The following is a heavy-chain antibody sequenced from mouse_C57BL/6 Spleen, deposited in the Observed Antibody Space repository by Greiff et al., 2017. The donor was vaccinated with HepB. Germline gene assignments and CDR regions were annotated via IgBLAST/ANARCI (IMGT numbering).Heavy chain of an antibody. CDR1: GYTFTSYW. CDR2: IYPGNRDT. J-gene: IGHJ4*01. Sequence: EVQLQQSGTVLARPGASVKMSCKTSGYTFTSYWMHWVKQRPGQGLEWIGAIYPGNRDTSYNQKFKGKAKLTAVTSASTAYMELSSLTNEDSAVYYCTRRANWDVGYAMDYWGQGTSVTVSS. V-gene: IGHV1-5*01. D-gene: IGHD4-1*01. CDR3: TRRANWDVGYAMDY.